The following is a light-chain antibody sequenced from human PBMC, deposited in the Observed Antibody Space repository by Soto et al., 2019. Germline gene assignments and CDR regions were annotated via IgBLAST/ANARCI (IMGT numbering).Light chain of an antibody. V-gene: IGKV1-8*01. Sequence: IQITQSPSSLSASVGDRVTITCRASQGINNWLAWYQQKPGKAPKLLIYAASTLQSGVPSRFSGSGSGTDFTLTISCLQSEDFATYYCQQYYSYWTFGQGTKVDIK. CDR1: QGINNW. J-gene: IGKJ1*01. CDR3: QQYYSYWT. CDR2: AAS.